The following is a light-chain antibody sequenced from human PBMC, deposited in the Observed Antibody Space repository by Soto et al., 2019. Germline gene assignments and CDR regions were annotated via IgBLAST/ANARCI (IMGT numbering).Light chain of an antibody. CDR1: SSDVGHYNF. V-gene: IGLV2-14*01. Sequence: QSALTQPASVSGSPGQSITISCTGSSSDVGHYNFVAWYQQHPGKAPKLMIYEVSNRPSGISNRLSGSKSGNTASLTISGLQAEDEADYYCSSYTSSATYVFGTGTKLTVL. CDR3: SSYTSSATYV. CDR2: EVS. J-gene: IGLJ1*01.